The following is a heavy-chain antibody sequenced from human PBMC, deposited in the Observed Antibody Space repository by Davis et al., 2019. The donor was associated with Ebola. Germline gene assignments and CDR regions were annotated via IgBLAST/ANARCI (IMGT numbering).Heavy chain of an antibody. CDR3: ARDLGYSSSWTRDPHYYGMDV. D-gene: IGHD6-13*01. CDR2: IWYDGSNK. J-gene: IGHJ6*02. Sequence: GESLKISCAASGFTFSSYGMHWVRQAPGKWLEWVSFIWYDGSNKYYADSVKGRFTISRDNSKNTLYLQMNSLSAEDTAVYYCARDLGYSSSWTRDPHYYGMDVWGQGTTVTVSS. CDR1: GFTFSSYG. V-gene: IGHV3-33*01.